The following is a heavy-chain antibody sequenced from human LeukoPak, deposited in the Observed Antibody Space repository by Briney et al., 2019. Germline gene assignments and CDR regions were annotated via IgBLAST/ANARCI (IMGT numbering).Heavy chain of an antibody. Sequence: PSETLSLTCAVSGGSISSSNWWSWVRQPPGKGLEWIGEIYHSGSTNYNPSLKSRVTISVDTSKNQFSLKLSSVTAADTAVYYCARDREYSYGNPVLFDIWGQGTMVTVSS. CDR1: GGSISSSNW. CDR3: ARDREYSYGNPVLFDI. D-gene: IGHD5-18*01. J-gene: IGHJ3*02. CDR2: IYHSGST. V-gene: IGHV4-4*02.